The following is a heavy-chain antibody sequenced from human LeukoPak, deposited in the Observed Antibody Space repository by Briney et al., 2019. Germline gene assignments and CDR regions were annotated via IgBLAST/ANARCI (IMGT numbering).Heavy chain of an antibody. Sequence: SSETLSLTCAVYGGSFSGYYWSWIHQPPGKGLEWIGEINHSGSTNYNPSLKSRVTISVDTSKNQFSLKLSSVTAADTAVYYCARGHTYGSGVYRHYYYYYGMDVWGQGTTVTVSS. CDR1: GGSFSGYY. CDR2: INHSGST. J-gene: IGHJ6*02. D-gene: IGHD3-10*01. V-gene: IGHV4-34*01. CDR3: ARGHTYGSGVYRHYYYYYGMDV.